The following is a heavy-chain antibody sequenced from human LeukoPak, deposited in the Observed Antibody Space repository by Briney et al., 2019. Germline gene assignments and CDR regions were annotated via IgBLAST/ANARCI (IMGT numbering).Heavy chain of an antibody. Sequence: SEPLSLPCDVYGGAFTGYLWLWIRQPPGKGLEWIGSIYYSGSTYYNPSLKSRVTISQDTSKNQFSLKLSSVTAADTAVYYCARWTYDSSGYYYSAQYYFDYWGQGTLVTVSS. CDR2: IYYSGST. CDR3: ARWTYDSSGYYYSAQYYFDY. CDR1: GGAFTGYL. V-gene: IGHV4-34*01. J-gene: IGHJ4*02. D-gene: IGHD3-22*01.